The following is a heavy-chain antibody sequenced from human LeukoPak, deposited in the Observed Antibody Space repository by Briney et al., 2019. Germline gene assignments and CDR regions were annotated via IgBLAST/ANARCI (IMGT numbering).Heavy chain of an antibody. Sequence: SETLSLTCAVYGGSFSGYYWSWIRQPPGKGLQWIGEINHSGSTNYNPSLKSRVTISVDTSKNQFSLKLSSVTAADTAVYYCARDNGGCSGGSCYPFDYWGQGTLVTVSS. CDR2: INHSGST. CDR1: GGSFSGYY. D-gene: IGHD2-15*01. V-gene: IGHV4-34*01. J-gene: IGHJ4*02. CDR3: ARDNGGCSGGSCYPFDY.